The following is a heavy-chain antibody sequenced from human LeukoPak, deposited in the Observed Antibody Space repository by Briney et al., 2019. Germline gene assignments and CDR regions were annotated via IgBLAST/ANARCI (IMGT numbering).Heavy chain of an antibody. CDR2: INPNSGDT. D-gene: IGHD5-18*01. CDR3: ARDMDTGPDLFDY. CDR1: GYTFTDYY. J-gene: IGHJ4*02. Sequence: ASVKVSCKASGYTFTDYYLHWVRQAPGQGLEWMGWINPNSGDTDYAQKFQGRVTMTRDTSISTAYMELSRLRYDDTVVYYCARDMDTGPDLFDYWGQGTLVTVSS. V-gene: IGHV1-2*02.